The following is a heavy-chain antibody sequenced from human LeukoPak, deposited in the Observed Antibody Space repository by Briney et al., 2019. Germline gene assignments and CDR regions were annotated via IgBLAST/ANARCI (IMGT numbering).Heavy chain of an antibody. D-gene: IGHD3-22*01. J-gene: IGHJ4*02. CDR2: ISGSGGNT. Sequence: GGSLRLSCAASGFTFSSYAMSWVRQAPGKGLEWVSTISGSGGNTYYADSMKGRFTISRDDSKNTLYLQMNSLRAKDTAVYYCAKDPGRYYDSSGYYAYWGQGTLVTVSS. CDR3: AKDPGRYYDSSGYYAY. V-gene: IGHV3-23*01. CDR1: GFTFSSYA.